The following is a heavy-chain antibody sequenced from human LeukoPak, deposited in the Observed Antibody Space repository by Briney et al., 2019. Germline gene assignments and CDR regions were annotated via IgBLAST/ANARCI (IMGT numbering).Heavy chain of an antibody. CDR2: IYPGDSDT. D-gene: IGHD6-13*01. CDR1: GYSFTSYW. CDR3: ARRGGATFSSWYDAPNWFDP. V-gene: IGHV5-51*03. J-gene: IGHJ5*02. Sequence: KPGESLKISCKGSGYSFTSYWSGWVRQMPGKGLEWMGIIYPGDSDTRDSPSFQGQVTISADKSISTAYLQWSSLKASDTAMYYCARRGGATFSSWYDAPNWFDPWGQGTLVTVSS.